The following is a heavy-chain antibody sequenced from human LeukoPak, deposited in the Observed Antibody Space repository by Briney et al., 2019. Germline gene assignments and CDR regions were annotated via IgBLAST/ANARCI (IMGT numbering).Heavy chain of an antibody. CDR3: AREQGSTMVRGPVDY. D-gene: IGHD3-10*01. J-gene: IGHJ4*02. CDR2: INPSGGST. V-gene: IGHV1-46*01. CDR1: GYTLTSNY. Sequence: ASVKVSCTASGYTLTSNYMHWVRQAPGQGLEWMGIINPSGGSTSYAQKFQGRISMTRDTSTNTVYMELSSLRSEDTAVYFCAREQGSTMVRGPVDYGGQGTLVTVSS.